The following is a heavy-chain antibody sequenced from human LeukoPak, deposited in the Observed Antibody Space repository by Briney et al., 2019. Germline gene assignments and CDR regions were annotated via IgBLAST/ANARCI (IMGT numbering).Heavy chain of an antibody. CDR1: GFTFTSYA. V-gene: IGHV3-23*01. Sequence: GGSLRLSCVASGFTFTSYAMSWVRQAPGKGLEWVSGISGSGGRTDYADSVKGRFTISRDNSKNTLYLQMNSLRAEDTAVYYCAKGWFDPWGQGTLVTVSS. CDR3: AKGWFDP. J-gene: IGHJ5*02. CDR2: ISGSGGRT.